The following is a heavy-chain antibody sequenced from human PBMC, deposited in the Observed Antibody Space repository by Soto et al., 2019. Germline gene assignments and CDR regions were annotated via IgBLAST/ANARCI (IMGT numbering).Heavy chain of an antibody. V-gene: IGHV4-31*03. CDR2: IYYSGST. J-gene: IGHJ6*03. CDR3: ARVGSGAYSSIQNYYYYMDV. D-gene: IGHD6-13*01. Sequence: SETLSLTCTVSGGSISSGGYYWSWIRQHPGKGLEWIGYIYYSGSTYYNPSLKSRVTISVDTSKNQFSLKLSSVTAADTAVYYCARVGSGAYSSIQNYYYYMDVWGKGTTVTVSS. CDR1: GGSISSGGYY.